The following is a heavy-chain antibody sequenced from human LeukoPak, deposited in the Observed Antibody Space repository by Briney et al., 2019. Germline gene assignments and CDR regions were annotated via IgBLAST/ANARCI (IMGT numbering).Heavy chain of an antibody. CDR3: ARGLGDRTGTTSNWFDP. Sequence: SVKVSCKASGGTFSSYAISWVRQAPGQGLEWMGGIIPIFGTANYAQKFQGRVTITADESTSTAYMELSSLRSDDTAVYYCARGLGDRTGTTSNWFDPWGQGTLVTVSS. CDR2: IIPIFGTA. J-gene: IGHJ5*02. D-gene: IGHD1-1*01. CDR1: GGTFSSYA. V-gene: IGHV1-69*13.